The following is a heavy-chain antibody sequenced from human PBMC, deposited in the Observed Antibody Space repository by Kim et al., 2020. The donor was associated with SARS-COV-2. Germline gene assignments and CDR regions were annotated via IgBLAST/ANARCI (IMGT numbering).Heavy chain of an antibody. CDR2: ISGSGGST. Sequence: GGSLRLSCAASGFTFSSYAMSWVRQAPGKGLEWVSAISGSGGSTYYADSVKGRFTISRDNSKNTLYLQMNSLRAEDTAVYYCAKSAPVLLWFGELFRSDSPIYYFDYWGQGTLVTVSS. V-gene: IGHV3-23*01. J-gene: IGHJ4*02. CDR1: GFTFSSYA. CDR3: AKSAPVLLWFGELFRSDSPIYYFDY. D-gene: IGHD3-10*01.